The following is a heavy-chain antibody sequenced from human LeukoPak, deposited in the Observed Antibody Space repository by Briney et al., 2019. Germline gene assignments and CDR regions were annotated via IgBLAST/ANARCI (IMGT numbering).Heavy chain of an antibody. D-gene: IGHD1-14*01. J-gene: IGHJ4*02. CDR1: GFTFSTYA. CDR2: ITSSGGST. Sequence: PGGSLRLSCAAPGFTFSTYAMSWVRQAPGKGLEWVSIITSSGGSTNYADSVKGWFTISRDNSKNTLYLQMNSPKPDDTAVYYCATDVTGGAISFWGQGALVTVSS. V-gene: IGHV3-23*01. CDR3: ATDVTGGAISF.